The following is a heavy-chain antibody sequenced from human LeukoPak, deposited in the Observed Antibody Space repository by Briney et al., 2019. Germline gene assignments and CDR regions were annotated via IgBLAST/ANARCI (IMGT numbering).Heavy chain of an antibody. CDR3: AKDLLAMIVVVIPYYFDY. V-gene: IGHV3-30*02. CDR1: GFTFSSYG. J-gene: IGHJ4*02. CDR2: IRYDGSNK. D-gene: IGHD3-22*01. Sequence: PGGSLRLSCAASGFTFSSYGMHWARQAPGKGLEWVAFIRYDGSNKYYADSVKGRFTISRDNSKNTLYLQMNSLRAEDTAVYYCAKDLLAMIVVVIPYYFDYWGQGTLVTVSS.